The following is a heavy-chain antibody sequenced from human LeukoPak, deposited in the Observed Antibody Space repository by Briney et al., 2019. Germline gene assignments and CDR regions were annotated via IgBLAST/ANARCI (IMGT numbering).Heavy chain of an antibody. CDR2: ISYDGSNK. J-gene: IGHJ4*02. CDR1: GFTFGSYG. V-gene: IGHV3-30*18. D-gene: IGHD5-12*01. Sequence: GGSLRLSCVASGFTFGSYGMHWVRQAPGKGLEWVAVISYDGSNKYYADSVKGRFTISRDNSKNTLYLQMNSLRAEDTAVYYCAKEGHSGYDYWRHYFDYWGQGTLVTVSS. CDR3: AKEGHSGYDYWRHYFDY.